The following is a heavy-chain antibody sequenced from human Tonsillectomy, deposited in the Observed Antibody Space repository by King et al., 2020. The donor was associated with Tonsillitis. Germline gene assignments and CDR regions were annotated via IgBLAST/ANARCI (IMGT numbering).Heavy chain of an antibody. Sequence: VQLVESGGGLVQPGGSLRLSCAASGFTFSSYAMSWVRQAPGKGLEWVSAISGSGGSTYYADSGQGRFTISSDNSKSTLFLQMNSLRAEDTAVYYCAKPMTTVARPYFDYWGQGTLVTVSS. CDR2: ISGSGGST. J-gene: IGHJ4*02. CDR1: GFTFSSYA. V-gene: IGHV3-23*04. CDR3: AKPMTTVARPYFDY. D-gene: IGHD4-23*01.